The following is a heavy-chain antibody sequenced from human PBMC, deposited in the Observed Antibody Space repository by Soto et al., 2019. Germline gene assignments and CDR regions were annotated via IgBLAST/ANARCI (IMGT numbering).Heavy chain of an antibody. CDR3: AKGDNGRRRITICGVGEYGMDV. J-gene: IGHJ6*02. CDR2: ISSDGNNK. Sequence: QVQLVESGGGVVQPGRSLRLSCAASGFSFSSYGMHWVRQAPGKGLEGVSGISSDGNNKDYVDSVKGRFTISRDNSKNTLYLQMIRLRAEDTAVYYCAKGDNGRRRITICGVGEYGMDVWGQGTTVTVSS. CDR1: GFSFSSYG. V-gene: IGHV3-30*18. D-gene: IGHD3-3*01.